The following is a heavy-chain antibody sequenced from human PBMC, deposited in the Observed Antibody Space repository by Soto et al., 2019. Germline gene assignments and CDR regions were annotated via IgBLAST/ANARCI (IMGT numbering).Heavy chain of an antibody. V-gene: IGHV4-34*01. D-gene: IGHD5-18*01. J-gene: IGHJ5*02. CDR3: ARGRGYSYGYWFDP. CDR1: GGSFSGYD. Sequence: SETLSLTCAVYGGSFSGYDWSWIRQPPGRGLEWIGEINHSGSTNYNPSLKSRVTISVDTSKNQFSLKLSSVTAADTAVYYCARGRGYSYGYWFDPWGQGTLVTVSS. CDR2: INHSGST.